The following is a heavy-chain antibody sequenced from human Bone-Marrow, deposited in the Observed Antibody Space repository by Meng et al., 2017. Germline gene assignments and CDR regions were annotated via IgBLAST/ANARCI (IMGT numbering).Heavy chain of an antibody. V-gene: IGHV1-69*13. D-gene: IGHD1-1*01. J-gene: IGHJ4*02. CDR3: ARRTTNHDYFDY. Sequence: SVKVSCKASGGTFSSYAISWVRQAPGQGLEWMGGIIPIFGTANYAQKFQGRVTITADESTSTAYMVLSSLRSEDTAVYYCARRTTNHDYFDYWGQGTLVTVSS. CDR2: IIPIFGTA. CDR1: GGTFSSYA.